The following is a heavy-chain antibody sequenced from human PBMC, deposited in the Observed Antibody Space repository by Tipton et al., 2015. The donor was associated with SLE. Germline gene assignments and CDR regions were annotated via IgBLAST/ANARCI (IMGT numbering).Heavy chain of an antibody. CDR2: ISAYNGNT. CDR3: ARDPQDIVVVPAATHFDY. Sequence: QSGPEVKKPGASVKVSCKASGYTFTSYGISWVRQAPGQGLEWMGWISAYNGNTNYTQKLQGRVTMTTDTSTSTAYMELRSLRSDDTAVYYCARDPQDIVVVPAATHFDYWGQGTLVTVSS. D-gene: IGHD2-2*01. CDR1: GYTFTSYG. J-gene: IGHJ4*02. V-gene: IGHV1-18*01.